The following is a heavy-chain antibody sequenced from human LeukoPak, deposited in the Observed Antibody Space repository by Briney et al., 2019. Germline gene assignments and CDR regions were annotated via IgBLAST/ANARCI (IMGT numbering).Heavy chain of an antibody. CDR3: TSHVVVPAATAYYYYYMDV. Sequence: PGGSLRLSCAASGFTFSSYEMNWVRQAPGKGLEWVGRIRSKANSYATAYAASVKGRFTISRDDSKNTAYLQMNSLKTEDTAVYYCTSHVVVPAATAYYYYYMDVWGKGTTVTISS. V-gene: IGHV3-73*01. CDR2: IRSKANSYAT. J-gene: IGHJ6*03. CDR1: GFTFSSYE. D-gene: IGHD2-2*01.